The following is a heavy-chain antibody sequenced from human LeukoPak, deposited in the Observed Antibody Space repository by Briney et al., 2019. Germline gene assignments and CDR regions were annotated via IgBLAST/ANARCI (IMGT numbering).Heavy chain of an antibody. D-gene: IGHD1-26*01. V-gene: IGHV3-53*01. CDR2: IYSGGST. J-gene: IGHJ4*02. CDR1: GFTVSSNY. CDR3: AKDQASGSYYSTAFDY. Sequence: GGSLRLSCAASGFTVSSNYMSWVRQAPGKGLEWVSVIYSGGSTYYADSVKGRFTISRDNSKNTLYLQMNSLRAEDTAVYYCAKDQASGSYYSTAFDYWGQGTLVTVSS.